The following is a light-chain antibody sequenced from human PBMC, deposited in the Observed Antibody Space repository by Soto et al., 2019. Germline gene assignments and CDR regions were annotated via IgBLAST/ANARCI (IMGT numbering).Light chain of an antibody. CDR3: QQYGSSPPYT. V-gene: IGKV3-20*01. CDR1: QSVSSSH. J-gene: IGKJ2*01. CDR2: GAS. Sequence: EIVLTQSPGTLSLSPGERATLSCRASQSVSSSHLAWYQQNPGQAPRLLIYGASSRATGIPDRFSGSGSGTDFTLTISRLEPEDFAVYYCQQYGSSPPYTFGQGTKLEIK.